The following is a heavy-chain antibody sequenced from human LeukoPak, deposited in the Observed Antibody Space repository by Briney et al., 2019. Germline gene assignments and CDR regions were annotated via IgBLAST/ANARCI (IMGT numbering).Heavy chain of an antibody. V-gene: IGHV1-18*04. CDR2: ISAYNGNT. D-gene: IGHD2-15*01. CDR3: ARDRLLRYPGY. Sequence: ASVEVSCKASGYTFTSYGISWVRQAPRQGLEWMGWISAYNGNTNYAQKLQGRVTMTTDTSTSTAYMELRSLRSDDTAVYYCARDRLLRYPGYWGQGTLVTVSS. CDR1: GYTFTSYG. J-gene: IGHJ4*02.